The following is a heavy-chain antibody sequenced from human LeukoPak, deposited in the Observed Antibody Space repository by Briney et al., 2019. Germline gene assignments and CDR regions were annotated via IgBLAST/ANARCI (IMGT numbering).Heavy chain of an antibody. V-gene: IGHV3-48*04. J-gene: IGHJ4*02. CDR2: ITSNINTI. CDR3: ARESSLDY. CDR1: GFTFSTYN. D-gene: IGHD2-2*01. Sequence: RSGGSLRLSCAASGFTFSTYNMNWVRQAPGKGLEWLAYITSNINTIYYADSVKGRCTISRDNAKNSLHLQMNSLRADDTAVYYCARESSLDYWGQGTLVTVSS.